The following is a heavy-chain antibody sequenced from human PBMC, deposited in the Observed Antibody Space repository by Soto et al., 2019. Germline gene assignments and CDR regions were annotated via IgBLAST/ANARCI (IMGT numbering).Heavy chain of an antibody. CDR2: IYYSGST. CDR1: GGSISSSSYY. V-gene: IGHV4-39*01. D-gene: IGHD3-9*01. CDR3: ARTVHPQVLRYFDWLLYFDY. Sequence: TSETLSLTCTVSGGSISSSSYYWGWIRQPPGKGLEWIGSIYYSGSTYYNPSLKSRVTISVDTSKNQFSLKLSSVTAADTAVYYCARTVHPQVLRYFDWLLYFDYWGQGTLVTSPQ. J-gene: IGHJ4*02.